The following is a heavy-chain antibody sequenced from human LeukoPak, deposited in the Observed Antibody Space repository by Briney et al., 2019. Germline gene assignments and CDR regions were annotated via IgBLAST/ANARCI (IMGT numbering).Heavy chain of an antibody. CDR2: IRSKAYGGTT. CDR1: GFTFGDYA. Sequence: KSGGSLRLSCTASGFTFGDYAMSWFRQAPGKGLEWVGFIRSKAYGGTTEYAASVKGRFTISRDDSKSIAYLQMNSLKTEDTAVYYCTRDGHTAMDSPAVWGQGTLVTVSS. J-gene: IGHJ4*02. V-gene: IGHV3-49*05. CDR3: TRDGHTAMDSPAV. D-gene: IGHD5-18*01.